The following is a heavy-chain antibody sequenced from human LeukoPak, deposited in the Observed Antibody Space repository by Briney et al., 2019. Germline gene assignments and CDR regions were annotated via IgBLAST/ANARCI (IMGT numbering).Heavy chain of an antibody. V-gene: IGHV3-30*18. D-gene: IGHD3-9*01. Sequence: GGSLRLSCAASGFTVSSNYMSWVRQAPGKGLEWVAVISYDGSNTYYADSVKGRFTISRDNSKNTLYLHMNSLRAEDTAVYYCAKTLYDILTGYFDYWGQGTLVTVSS. CDR2: ISYDGSNT. CDR3: AKTLYDILTGYFDY. J-gene: IGHJ4*02. CDR1: GFTVSSNY.